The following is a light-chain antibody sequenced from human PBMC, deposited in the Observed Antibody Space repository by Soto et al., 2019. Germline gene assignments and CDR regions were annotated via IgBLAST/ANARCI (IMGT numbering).Light chain of an antibody. Sequence: EIVMTQSPATLSVSPGERATHSCRASQSVSSNLAWYQQKPGQAPRLLIYGASTRATGIPARFSGSGSGTEFTLTISSLQSEDFAVYYCQQYYIWPPWTFGQGTKVDI. CDR1: QSVSSN. CDR3: QQYYIWPPWT. CDR2: GAS. V-gene: IGKV3-15*01. J-gene: IGKJ1*01.